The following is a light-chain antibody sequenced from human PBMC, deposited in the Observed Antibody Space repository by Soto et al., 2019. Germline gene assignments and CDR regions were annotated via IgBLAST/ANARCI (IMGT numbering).Light chain of an antibody. V-gene: IGKV1-5*01. CDR1: QSIVNW. CDR3: QQRSNWPPA. Sequence: DIQMTQSPSTLSASIGDRVAITCRASQSIVNWLAWYQHKPGKAPKLLIYDASSLQSGVPSRFSGSGSGTEFTLTISGLEPEDFAVYFCQQRSNWPPAFGQGTKVDIK. J-gene: IGKJ1*01. CDR2: DAS.